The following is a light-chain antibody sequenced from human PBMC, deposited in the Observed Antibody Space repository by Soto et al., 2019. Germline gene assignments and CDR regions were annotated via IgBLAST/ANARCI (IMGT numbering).Light chain of an antibody. CDR1: ESGVRC. J-gene: IGKJ4*02. V-gene: IGKV3-11*02. CDR2: ETS. Sequence: VLTQSPVTLSLSPGDTATLSCRASESGVRCLAWYQQKPVQAPRLLMYETSKRATGLPARFSGSGYGRGSTLAISRLQPEACAVYYCEQHSNWPLTFGGGNKVESK. CDR3: EQHSNWPLT.